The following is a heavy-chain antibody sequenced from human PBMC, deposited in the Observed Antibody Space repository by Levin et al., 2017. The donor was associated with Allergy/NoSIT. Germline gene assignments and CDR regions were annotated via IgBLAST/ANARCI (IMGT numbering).Heavy chain of an antibody. D-gene: IGHD6-19*01. CDR3: ANYGPVADGY. CDR2: IESGDRA. Sequence: QPGGSLRLSCAASGFTFSTNFMTWVRQAPGKGLEWVAFIESGDRAHYADSVKGRFTISRDNSKSTLFLQMNSLRTEDTAIYFCANYGPVADGYWGQGTLVTVS. CDR1: GFTFSTNF. J-gene: IGHJ4*02. V-gene: IGHV3-66*02.